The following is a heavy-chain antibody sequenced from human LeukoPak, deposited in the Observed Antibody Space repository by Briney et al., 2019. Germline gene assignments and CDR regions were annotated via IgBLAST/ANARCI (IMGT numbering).Heavy chain of an antibody. CDR1: GGSISSSRYY. D-gene: IGHD4-23*01. Sequence: PSETLSLTCTVSGGSISSSRYYWGRIRQPPGKGLEWIGCIYYSGCTYYNPSLKSRVTISVDTSKNQFSLKLSSVTAADTAVCYCARGMTTVVTFDAFDIWGQGTMVTVSS. J-gene: IGHJ3*02. CDR2: IYYSGCT. CDR3: ARGMTTVVTFDAFDI. V-gene: IGHV4-39*01.